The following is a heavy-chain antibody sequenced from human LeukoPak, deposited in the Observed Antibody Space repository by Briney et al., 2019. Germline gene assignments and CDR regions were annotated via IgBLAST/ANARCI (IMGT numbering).Heavy chain of an antibody. Sequence: GGSLRLSCAVSGFRVSSNHMTWVRQAPGKGLEWVSLIYTGDVTYYADSVKGRFTISTDNSKNILYLQMNSLTAEDTALYYCARERDYDTYIDYWGQGTLVTVSS. CDR3: ARERDYDTYIDY. J-gene: IGHJ4*02. D-gene: IGHD3-22*01. CDR1: GFRVSSNH. CDR2: IYTGDVT. V-gene: IGHV3-53*01.